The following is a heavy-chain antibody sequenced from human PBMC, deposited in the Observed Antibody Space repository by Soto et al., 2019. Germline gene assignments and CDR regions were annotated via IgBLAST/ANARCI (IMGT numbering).Heavy chain of an antibody. CDR3: AIQVAPGVLRYPESYWG. CDR1: GGSFSGYY. D-gene: IGHD3-9*01. Sequence: QVQLQQWGAGLLKPSETLSLTCAVYGGSFSGYYWSWIRQPPGKGLEWIGEINHSGSKSYNPSLNSRVTISVDTSKNQFSLKLSSVTAADTAVYYCAIQVAPGVLRYPESYWGWGQGTLVTVSS. V-gene: IGHV4-34*01. CDR2: INHSGSK. J-gene: IGHJ4*02.